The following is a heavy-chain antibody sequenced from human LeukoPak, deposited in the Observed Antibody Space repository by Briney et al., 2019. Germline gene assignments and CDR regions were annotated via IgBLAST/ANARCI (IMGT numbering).Heavy chain of an antibody. V-gene: IGHV1-18*01. D-gene: IGHD3-10*01. CDR1: GYTFINQA. J-gene: IGHJ4*02. Sequence: ASVKVSCTASGYTFINQAISWVRQAPGQGLEWMGWISPFNGKTDYAQTSQGRLTMTTDASTSTAHMELRSLRSADTAIYYCARGGSGSYFDYWGQGTLVAVSS. CDR2: ISPFNGKT. CDR3: ARGGSGSYFDY.